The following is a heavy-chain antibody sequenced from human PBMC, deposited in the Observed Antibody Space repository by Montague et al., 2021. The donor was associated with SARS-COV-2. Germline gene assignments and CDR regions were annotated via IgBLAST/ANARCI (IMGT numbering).Heavy chain of an antibody. CDR3: ARDLRRGFDP. Sequence: SETLSLTCTVSGGSISSSGYYWGWIRQPPGKGLEWIGSIYYSGSTYYNPSLKSRVTISVDTSKNQFSLKLSSVTAADTAVYYCARDLRRGFDPWGQGTLVTVSS. J-gene: IGHJ5*02. CDR2: IYYSGST. D-gene: IGHD3-10*01. CDR1: GGSISSSGYY. V-gene: IGHV4-39*07.